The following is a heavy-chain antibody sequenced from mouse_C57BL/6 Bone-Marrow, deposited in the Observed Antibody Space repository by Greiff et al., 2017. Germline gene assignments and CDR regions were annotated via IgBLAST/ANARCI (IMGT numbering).Heavy chain of an antibody. V-gene: IGHV5-4*01. D-gene: IGHD1-1*01. CDR1: GFTFSSYA. CDR3: ARDRGYYGSSHPMDY. CDR2: ISDGGSYT. Sequence: EVQLMESGGGLVKPGGSLKLSCAASGFTFSSYAMSWVRQTPEKRLEWVATISDGGSYTYYPDNVKGRFTISRDNAKNNLYLQMSHLKSEDTAMYYCARDRGYYGSSHPMDYWGQGTSVTVSS. J-gene: IGHJ4*01.